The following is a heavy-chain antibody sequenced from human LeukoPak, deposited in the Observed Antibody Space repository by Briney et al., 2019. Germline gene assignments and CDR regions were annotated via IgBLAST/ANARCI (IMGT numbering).Heavy chain of an antibody. D-gene: IGHD4-23*01. J-gene: IGHJ2*01. CDR3: ARLRWEVTHYWYFDL. CDR2: ISGSGGST. V-gene: IGHV3-23*01. CDR1: GFTFTSYA. Sequence: GGSLRLSCAASGFTFTSYAMSWVRQAPGKGLEWVSAISGSGGSTYFAGSVRGRFSISRDNSKNTLYLQMNSLRAEDTAIYYCARLRWEVTHYWYFDLWGRGTLVTVSS.